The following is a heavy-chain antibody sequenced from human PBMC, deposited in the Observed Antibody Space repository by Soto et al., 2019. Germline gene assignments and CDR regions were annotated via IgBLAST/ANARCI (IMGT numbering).Heavy chain of an antibody. CDR3: ARLSIPGPAHY. V-gene: IGHV4-39*01. Sequence: SETLSLTCTVFGGSISSSSYYWGWIRQPPGKGLEWIGSIYYSGSTYYNPSLKSRVTISVDTSKNQFSLKLSSVTAADTAVYYCARLSIPGPAHYWGQGTLVTVS. CDR1: GGSISSSSYY. J-gene: IGHJ4*02. CDR2: IYYSGST.